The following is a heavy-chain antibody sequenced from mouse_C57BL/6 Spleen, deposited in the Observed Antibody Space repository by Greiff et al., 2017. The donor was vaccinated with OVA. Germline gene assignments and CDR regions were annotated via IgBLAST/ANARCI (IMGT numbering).Heavy chain of an antibody. Sequence: EVQLQQSGPELVKPGASVKISCKASGYTFTDYYMNWVKQSHGKSLEWIGDINPNNGGTSYNQKFKGKATLTVDKSSSTAYMELRSLTSEDSAVYYCAREEYDYDIAMDYWGQGTSVTVSS. CDR2: INPNNGGT. V-gene: IGHV1-26*01. CDR3: AREEYDYDIAMDY. CDR1: GYTFTDYY. D-gene: IGHD2-4*01. J-gene: IGHJ4*01.